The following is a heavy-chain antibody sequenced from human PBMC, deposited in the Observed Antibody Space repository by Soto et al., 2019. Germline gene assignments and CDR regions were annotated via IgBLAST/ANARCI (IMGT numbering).Heavy chain of an antibody. V-gene: IGHV1-69*06. J-gene: IGHJ6*02. Sequence: QVQLVQSGAEVKKPGSSVQVSCKASGGTFSSYAISWVRQAPGQGLEWMGGIIPLFGTANYAQKFQGRATITADKSTSTAYMELSSLRSEDTAVYYCAMGYSGYDMIAVAASSYCCYGMDVWGQWTTVTVSS. D-gene: IGHD5-12*01. CDR3: AMGYSGYDMIAVAASSYCCYGMDV. CDR1: GGTFSSYA. CDR2: IIPLFGTA.